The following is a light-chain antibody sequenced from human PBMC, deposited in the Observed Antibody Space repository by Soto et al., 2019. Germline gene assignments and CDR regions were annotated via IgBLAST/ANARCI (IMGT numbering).Light chain of an antibody. CDR3: QQANSFPWT. V-gene: IGKV1-12*01. Sequence: DIQMTQSPSYVSASVGDRVTITCRASQVIGSWVAWYQQKPGKAQKLLIYDASSLHSGVPSSFSGSGSGTDFTLPISSLQPEDSATYYCQQANSFPWTFGQGTKVEIK. J-gene: IGKJ1*01. CDR2: DAS. CDR1: QVIGSW.